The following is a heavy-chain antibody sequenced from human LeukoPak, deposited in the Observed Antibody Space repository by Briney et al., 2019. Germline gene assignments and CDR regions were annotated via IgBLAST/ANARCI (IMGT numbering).Heavy chain of an antibody. J-gene: IGHJ4*02. CDR3: ARDPTSRDGSVGENDY. CDR2: IYYSGST. CDR1: GGSISSGGYY. Sequence: PSQTLSLTCTVSGGSISSGGYYWSWIRQHPGKGLERIGYIYYSGSTYYNPSLKSRVTISVDTSKNQFSLKLSSVTAADTAVYYCARDPTSRDGSVGENDYWGQGTLVTVSS. V-gene: IGHV4-31*03. D-gene: IGHD5-24*01.